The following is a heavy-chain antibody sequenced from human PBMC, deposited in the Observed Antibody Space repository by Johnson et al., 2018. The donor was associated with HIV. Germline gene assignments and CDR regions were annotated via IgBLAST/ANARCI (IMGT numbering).Heavy chain of an antibody. CDR2: ISSSDSTI. J-gene: IGHJ3*02. Sequence: QVQLVESGGGLVKPGGSLRLSCAASGFSFSDFYMRWIRQAPRKGLMWISYISSSDSTIYYSDSVKGRFTISRDNAKNSLYLQMNSLRAEDTAVYYCARDAHRTDDAFDIWGQGTMVTVSS. D-gene: IGHD1-14*01. CDR1: GFSFSDFY. CDR3: ARDAHRTDDAFDI. V-gene: IGHV3-11*04.